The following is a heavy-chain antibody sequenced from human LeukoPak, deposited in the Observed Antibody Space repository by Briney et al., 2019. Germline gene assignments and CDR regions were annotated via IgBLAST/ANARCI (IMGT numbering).Heavy chain of an antibody. CDR3: AKSFYYASGLDY. D-gene: IGHD3-10*01. CDR1: GGSIDINY. J-gene: IGHJ4*02. Sequence: PSETLSLTCIVSGGSIDINYWSWVRQTPGEGLGWDGHVYYSGGINYNPSLKCRANTPVEASKTRFCRKLNSVAAADTAVYYCAKSFYYASGLDYWGQGTLVTVSS. CDR2: VYYSGGI. V-gene: IGHV4-59*08.